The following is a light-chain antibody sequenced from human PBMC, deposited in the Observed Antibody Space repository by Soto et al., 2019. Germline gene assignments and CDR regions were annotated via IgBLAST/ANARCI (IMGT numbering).Light chain of an antibody. J-gene: IGKJ5*01. CDR3: QQYDSYST. Sequence: DVQMTQSPSTLSASVGDRVTITCRASQSINNLLAWYQQKPGKAPKFLIYDVSTLESGVPSRFSGSGSGTEFTLTISSLQPEDFATYYCQQYDSYSTFGQGTRLEIK. V-gene: IGKV1-5*01. CDR1: QSINNL. CDR2: DVS.